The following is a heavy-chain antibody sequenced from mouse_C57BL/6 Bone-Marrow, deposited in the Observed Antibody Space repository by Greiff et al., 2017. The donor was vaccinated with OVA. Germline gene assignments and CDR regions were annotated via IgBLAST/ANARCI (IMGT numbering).Heavy chain of an antibody. D-gene: IGHD1-1*01. CDR3: ARGYYGSSFDY. J-gene: IGHJ2*01. Sequence: DVMLVESGGDLVKPGGSLKLSCAASGFPFSSYGMSWVRQTPDKRLEWVATISSGGSYTYYPDSVTGRFTISRDNAKNTLYLQMSSLKAEDTARDYCARGYYGSSFDYWGQGTTLTVSS. V-gene: IGHV5-6*02. CDR1: GFPFSSYG. CDR2: ISSGGSYT.